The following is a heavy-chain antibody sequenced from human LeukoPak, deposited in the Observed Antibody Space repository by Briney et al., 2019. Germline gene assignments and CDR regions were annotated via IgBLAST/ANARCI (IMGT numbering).Heavy chain of an antibody. J-gene: IGHJ6*03. V-gene: IGHV3-7*01. CDR3: AKTSLSDPSGHYYYMDV. Sequence: GGSLRLSCAASGFTFSNYWMSWVRQAPGKGLEWVANIKQDESEKYYVDSVKGRFTFSRDNSQNTVSLQLNNLRIEDTALYYCAKTSLSDPSGHYYYMDVWGKGTTVTVSS. CDR2: IKQDESEK. CDR1: GFTFSNYW. D-gene: IGHD3-3*01.